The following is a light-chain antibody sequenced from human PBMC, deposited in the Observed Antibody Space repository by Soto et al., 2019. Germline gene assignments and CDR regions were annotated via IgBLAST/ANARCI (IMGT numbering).Light chain of an antibody. V-gene: IGLV2-8*01. Sequence: QSALTQPPSASGSPGQSVTISCTGTSSDVGGYDYVSWYQQHPGKAPKLMIYEVTKRASGVPDRFSGSKSGNTASLTVSGLQAEDEADYYCSSYAGSNTDVVFGGGTQLTAL. CDR2: EVT. CDR1: SSDVGGYDY. CDR3: SSYAGSNTDVV. J-gene: IGLJ2*01.